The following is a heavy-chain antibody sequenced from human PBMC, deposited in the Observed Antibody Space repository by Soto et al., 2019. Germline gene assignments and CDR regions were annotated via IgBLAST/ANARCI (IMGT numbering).Heavy chain of an antibody. CDR1: GFTFSRYS. V-gene: IGHV3-21*01. CDR2: ISSSSSYI. CDR3: ARDKDLDYYDSSGYEY. D-gene: IGHD3-22*01. J-gene: IGHJ4*02. Sequence: VGSRTLSCAASGFTFSRYSMNWVRQAPGKGLEWVSSISSSSSYIYYADSVKGRFTISRDNAKNSLYLQMNSLRAEDTAVYYCARDKDLDYYDSSGYEYWGQGTLVTVSS.